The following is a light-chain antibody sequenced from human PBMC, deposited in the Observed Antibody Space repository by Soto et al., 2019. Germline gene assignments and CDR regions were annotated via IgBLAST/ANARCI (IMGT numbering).Light chain of an antibody. CDR3: QQYESTPPT. CDR1: QSVLYSSNNKNY. Sequence: DIVMTQSPDSLAVSLGERATINCKSSQSVLYSSNNKNYLAWCQQRPGQPPKLLIYWASTRESGVPDRFSGSGSGTDFTLTITSLQAEDVAVYYGQQYESTPPTFGQGTKLEIK. J-gene: IGKJ2*01. V-gene: IGKV4-1*01. CDR2: WAS.